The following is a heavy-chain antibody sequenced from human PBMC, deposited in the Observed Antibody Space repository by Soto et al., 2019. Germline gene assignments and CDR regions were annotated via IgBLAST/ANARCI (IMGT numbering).Heavy chain of an antibody. J-gene: IGHJ6*02. CDR2: TYYRSKWYN. CDR1: GDSVSSNSAA. CDR3: ARDFGAHSDYYYYYGMDV. V-gene: IGHV6-1*01. D-gene: IGHD3-16*01. Sequence: SQTLSLTCAISGDSVSSNSAAWNWIRQSPSRGLEWLGRTYYRSKWYNDYAVSVKSRITINPDTSKNQFSLQLNSVTPEDTAVYYCARDFGAHSDYYYYYGMDVWGQGTTVTVSS.